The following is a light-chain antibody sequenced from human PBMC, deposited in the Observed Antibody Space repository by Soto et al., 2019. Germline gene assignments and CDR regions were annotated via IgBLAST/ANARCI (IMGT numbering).Light chain of an antibody. J-gene: IGKJ1*01. CDR2: GAS. CDR3: QQYGSSPVT. V-gene: IGKV3-20*01. Sequence: EIVLTQSPGTLSLSPGERATLSCRASQSVSSSYLAWYQQKPGQAPRLLIYGASSRATGIPDRFSGSGSGTDFTLTISRLEPEDFAVDYCQQYGSSPVTFGQGTKVDI. CDR1: QSVSSSY.